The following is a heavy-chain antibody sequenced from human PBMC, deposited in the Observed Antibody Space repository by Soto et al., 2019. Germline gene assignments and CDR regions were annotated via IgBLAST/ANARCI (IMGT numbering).Heavy chain of an antibody. D-gene: IGHD3-16*01. CDR3: AKSRTVGSSPDY. CDR1: GFTFSSYA. J-gene: IGHJ4*02. V-gene: IGHV3-23*01. Sequence: EVQVLESGGGLVQPGGSLRLSCAASGFTFSSYAMSWVRQAPGKGLEWVSGLSGTGDNKYYADSVRGRFTISRDNSKNTLYLQMNSLRADDTAIYYGAKSRTVGSSPDYWGQGTLVTVSS. CDR2: LSGTGDNK.